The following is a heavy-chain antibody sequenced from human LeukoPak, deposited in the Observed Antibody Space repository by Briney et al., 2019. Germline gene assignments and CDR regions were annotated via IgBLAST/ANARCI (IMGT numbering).Heavy chain of an antibody. CDR1: GFTFSSYG. V-gene: IGHV3-30*18. D-gene: IGHD2/OR15-2a*01. J-gene: IGHJ4*02. Sequence: GRSLRLSCAASGFTFSSYGMHWVRQAPGKGLEWVAVISYDGSNKYYADSVKGRFTISRDTSKNTLYLQMNSLRVDDTAVYYCAKGYYADYGDHWGQGTLVTVSS. CDR2: ISYDGSNK. CDR3: AKGYYADYGDH.